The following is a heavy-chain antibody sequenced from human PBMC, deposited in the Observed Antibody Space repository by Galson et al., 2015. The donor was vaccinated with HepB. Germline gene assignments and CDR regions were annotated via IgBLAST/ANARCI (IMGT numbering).Heavy chain of an antibody. V-gene: IGHV4-39*01. CDR1: GGSISSSSYY. D-gene: IGHD2-2*01. CDR3: ARPGGVCSSTSCYDWFDP. Sequence: SETLSLTCTVSGGSISSSSYYWGWIRQPPGKGLEWIGSIYYSGSTYYNPSLKSRVTISVDTSKNQFSLKLSSATAADTAVYYCARPGGVCSSTSCYDWFDPWGQGTLVTVSS. CDR2: IYYSGST. J-gene: IGHJ5*02.